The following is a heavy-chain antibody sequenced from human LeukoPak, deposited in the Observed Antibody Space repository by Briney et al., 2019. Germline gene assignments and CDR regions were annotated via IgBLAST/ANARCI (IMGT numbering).Heavy chain of an antibody. CDR3: ARGLRVGPFSSGYGLGKADY. J-gene: IGHJ4*02. CDR1: GGSFSGYY. CDR2: INHSGST. Sequence: SETLSLTCAVSGGSFSGYYWSWFRQPPGKGLEWIGEINHSGSTNYNPSLKSRVTISVDTSKNQFSLKLSSVTAADTAVYYCARGLRVGPFSSGYGLGKADYWGQGTLVTVSS. D-gene: IGHD5-12*01. V-gene: IGHV4-34*01.